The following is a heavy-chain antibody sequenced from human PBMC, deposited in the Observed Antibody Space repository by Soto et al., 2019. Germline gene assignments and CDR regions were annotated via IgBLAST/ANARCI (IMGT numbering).Heavy chain of an antibody. J-gene: IGHJ6*02. Sequence: GGSLRLSCAASGFTFSGYAMHWVRQAPGKGLEWVAVISYDGSNKYYADSVKGRFTISRDNSKNTLYLQMNSLRAEDTAVYYCARDQYRTYYYGMDVWGQGTTVTVSS. CDR2: ISYDGSNK. D-gene: IGHD6-6*01. CDR1: GFTFSGYA. V-gene: IGHV3-30-3*01. CDR3: ARDQYRTYYYGMDV.